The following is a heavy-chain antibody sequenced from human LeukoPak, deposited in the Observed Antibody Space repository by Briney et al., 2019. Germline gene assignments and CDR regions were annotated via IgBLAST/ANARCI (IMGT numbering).Heavy chain of an antibody. J-gene: IGHJ4*02. Sequence: GGSLRLSCAASGFTFSSYGMHWVRQAPGKGLEWVAFIRYDGSNKYYADSVKGRFTISRDNSKNTLYLQMNSLRAEDTAVYYCARSPLHYYDSSGCYYDWGQGTLVAVSS. CDR3: ARSPLHYYDSSGCYYD. V-gene: IGHV3-30*02. D-gene: IGHD3-22*01. CDR2: IRYDGSNK. CDR1: GFTFSSYG.